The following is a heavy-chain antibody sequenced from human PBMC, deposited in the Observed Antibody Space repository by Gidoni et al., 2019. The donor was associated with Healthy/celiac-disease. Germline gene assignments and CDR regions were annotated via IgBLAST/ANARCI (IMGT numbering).Heavy chain of an antibody. CDR2: IKQDGSEK. D-gene: IGHD2-2*01. CDR1: GFTFSSDW. CDR3: ARGPSSTSSDLDY. V-gene: IGHV3-7*04. J-gene: IGHJ4*02. Sequence: EVQLVESGGGLVQPGGSLRLSCAASGFTFSSDWMSWVRQAPGKGLEWVANIKQDGSEKYYVDSVKGRFTISRDNAKNSLYLQMNSLRAEDTAVYYCARGPSSTSSDLDYWGQGTLVTVSS.